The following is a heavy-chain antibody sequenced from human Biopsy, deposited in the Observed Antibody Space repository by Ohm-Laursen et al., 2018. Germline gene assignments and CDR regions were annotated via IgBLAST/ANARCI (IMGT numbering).Heavy chain of an antibody. V-gene: IGHV3-66*01. CDR3: AVAGGHSF. CDR1: AFNVARNH. D-gene: IGHD6-13*01. Sequence: GSLRLSCPASAFNVARNHMNWVRQAPGKGLEWVSMIHGSGRTDYADSVKGRFTVSRDNSKDTVYLQMNALRVDDTAMYYCAVAGGHSFWGQGALVTVSS. J-gene: IGHJ4*02. CDR2: IHGSGRT.